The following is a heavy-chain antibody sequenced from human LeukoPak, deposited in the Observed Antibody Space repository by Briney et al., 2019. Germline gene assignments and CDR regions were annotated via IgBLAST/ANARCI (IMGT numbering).Heavy chain of an antibody. V-gene: IGHV1-2*02. Sequence: ASVKVSCKASGYTFTGYYMHWVRQAPGQGLEWMGWINPNSGGTNYAQKFQGRVTMTRDTSISTAYMELSRLRSDDTAVYYCARDGGSGSYFENWFDPWGQGTLVTVSS. CDR2: INPNSGGT. CDR3: ARDGGSGSYFENWFDP. J-gene: IGHJ5*02. D-gene: IGHD1-26*01. CDR1: GYTFTGYY.